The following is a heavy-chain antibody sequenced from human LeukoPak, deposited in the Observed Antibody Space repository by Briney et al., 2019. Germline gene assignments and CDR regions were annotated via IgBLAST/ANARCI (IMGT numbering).Heavy chain of an antibody. Sequence: ASVTVSCKASGYTFTTYYMHWVRQAPGQGLEWMGIINPSGGSTTYAQKFQGRVTMTRDTSTSTVYIELSSLRSEDTAVYYCARGVEMATTGDAFDIWGQGTVVTVSS. V-gene: IGHV1-46*01. D-gene: IGHD5-24*01. CDR1: GYTFTTYY. CDR2: INPSGGST. J-gene: IGHJ3*02. CDR3: ARGVEMATTGDAFDI.